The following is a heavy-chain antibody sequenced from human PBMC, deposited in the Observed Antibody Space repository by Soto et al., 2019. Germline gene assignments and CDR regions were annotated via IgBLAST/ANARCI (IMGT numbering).Heavy chain of an antibody. D-gene: IGHD2-2*01. CDR1: GYTFTSYG. V-gene: IGHV1-18*01. CDR2: ISAYNGNT. CDR3: ARDIVSMQYKLLGEYYYYYMDV. Sequence: ASVKVSCKASGYTFTSYGISWVRQAPGQGLEWMGWISAYNGNTNYAQKLQGRVTMTTDTSTSTAYMELRSLRSDDTAVYYCARDIVSMQYKLLGEYYYYYMDVWGKGTTVT. J-gene: IGHJ6*03.